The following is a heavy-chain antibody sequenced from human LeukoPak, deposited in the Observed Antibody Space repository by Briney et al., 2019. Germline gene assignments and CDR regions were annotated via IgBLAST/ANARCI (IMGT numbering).Heavy chain of an antibody. D-gene: IGHD2-8*01. CDR1: GFTFTSYA. J-gene: IGHJ4*02. CDR3: AKDTSIGRYCTNGVCSPFDY. V-gene: IGHV3-23*01. Sequence: GGSLRLSCAASGFTFTSYALSWVRQAPGKGLEWVSAISDSGGSTYDADSVKGRFTISRGNSKNTLYLQMNSLRAEDTAVYYCAKDTSIGRYCTNGVCSPFDYWGQGTLVTVSS. CDR2: ISDSGGST.